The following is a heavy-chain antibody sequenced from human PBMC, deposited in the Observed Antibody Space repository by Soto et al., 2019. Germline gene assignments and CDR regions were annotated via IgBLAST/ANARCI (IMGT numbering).Heavy chain of an antibody. D-gene: IGHD4-17*01. J-gene: IGHJ3*02. Sequence: PGGSLRLSCAASGFTFSTYAMSWVRQAPGKGLEWVSAISNGGVSTYYTDSVKGRFTISRDNSINRLYMQMNSLRTEDTAVYYCAHPRGYGVFDAYDIWGQGTMVTVSS. V-gene: IGHV3-23*01. CDR2: ISNGGVST. CDR3: AHPRGYGVFDAYDI. CDR1: GFTFSTYA.